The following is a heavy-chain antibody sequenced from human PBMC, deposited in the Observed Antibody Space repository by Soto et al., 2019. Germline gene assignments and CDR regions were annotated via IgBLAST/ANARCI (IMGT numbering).Heavy chain of an antibody. Sequence: QVQLVESGGGLVKPGGSLRLSCAASGFTFSDYYMSWIRQAPGKGLEWVSYISSSSSYTNYADSVKGRFTISRDNAKNGLYXQMNSLRAEDTAVYYCARTASMVRGVIRYYYGMDVWGQGTTVTVSS. J-gene: IGHJ6*02. CDR1: GFTFSDYY. V-gene: IGHV3-11*05. D-gene: IGHD3-10*01. CDR2: ISSSSSYT. CDR3: ARTASMVRGVIRYYYGMDV.